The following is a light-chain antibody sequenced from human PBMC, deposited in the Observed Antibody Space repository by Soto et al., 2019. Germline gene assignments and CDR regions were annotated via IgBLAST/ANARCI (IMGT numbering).Light chain of an antibody. J-gene: IGKJ4*01. Sequence: EIVMTQSPATLSVSLGERATLSCRASQSISSNLAWYQQKPGQATRLLVYGASTRATGIPDRFSGSGSGTAFTLSISSLQSEDFAVYYCQQYHKWPLTFGGGTKVEIK. CDR1: QSISSN. CDR3: QQYHKWPLT. V-gene: IGKV3-15*01. CDR2: GAS.